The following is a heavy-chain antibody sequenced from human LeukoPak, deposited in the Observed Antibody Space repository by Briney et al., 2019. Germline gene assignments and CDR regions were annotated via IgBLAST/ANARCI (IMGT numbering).Heavy chain of an antibody. CDR2: ISGSGGST. D-gene: IGHD3-3*01. CDR3: AKGGVRFLEWSPSPWFDP. J-gene: IGHJ5*02. Sequence: GGSLRLSCAASGFTFSSYAMSWVRQAPGKGLEWVSSISGSGGSTYYADSVKGRFTISRDNSKNTLYLQMNSLRAEDTAVYYCAKGGVRFLEWSPSPWFDPWGQGTLVTVSS. CDR1: GFTFSSYA. V-gene: IGHV3-23*01.